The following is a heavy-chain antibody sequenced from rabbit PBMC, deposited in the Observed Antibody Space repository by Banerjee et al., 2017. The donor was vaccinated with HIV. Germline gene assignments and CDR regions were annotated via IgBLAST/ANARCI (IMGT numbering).Heavy chain of an antibody. CDR2: FGDGSVHI. CDR1: GFSFSRSYY. Sequence: QEQLVESGGGLVQPEGSLTLTCTASGFSFSRSYYMCWVRQAPGKGLELIACFGDGSVHIYYASWAKGRFTISKTSSTTVTLQMTSLTAADTATYFCARDLAGAIGWNFNLWGPGTLVTVS. CDR3: ARDLAGAIGWNFNL. J-gene: IGHJ4*01. V-gene: IGHV1S45*01. D-gene: IGHD4-1*01.